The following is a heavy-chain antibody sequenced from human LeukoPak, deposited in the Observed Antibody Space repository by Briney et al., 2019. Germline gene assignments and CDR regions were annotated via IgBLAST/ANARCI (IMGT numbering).Heavy chain of an antibody. D-gene: IGHD2-15*01. J-gene: IGHJ3*02. Sequence: PGGSLRLSCAASGFTFSSYWMNWVRQAPGKGLEWVANIKQDGSEIHFVDSVKGRFTIFRDNPQNSLYLQMHSLSAEDTAVYYCARDPGLLDPHDAFDIWGQGTMVTVSS. CDR2: IKQDGSEI. V-gene: IGHV3-7*01. CDR3: ARDPGLLDPHDAFDI. CDR1: GFTFSSYW.